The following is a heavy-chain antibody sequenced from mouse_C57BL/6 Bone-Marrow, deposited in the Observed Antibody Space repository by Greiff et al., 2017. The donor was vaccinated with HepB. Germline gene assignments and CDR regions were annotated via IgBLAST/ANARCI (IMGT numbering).Heavy chain of an antibody. CDR2: INPNNGGT. Sequence: EVQLQESGPELVKPGASVKMSCKASGYTFTDYNMHWVKQSHGKSLEWIGYINPNNGGTSYNQKFKGKATLTVNKSSSTAYMELRSLTSEDSAVYYCARITTVVAPDYWGQGTTLTVSS. D-gene: IGHD1-1*01. V-gene: IGHV1-22*01. CDR3: ARITTVVAPDY. CDR1: GYTFTDYN. J-gene: IGHJ2*01.